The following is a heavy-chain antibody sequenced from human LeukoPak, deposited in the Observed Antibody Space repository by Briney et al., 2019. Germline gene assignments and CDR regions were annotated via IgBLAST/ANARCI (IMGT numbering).Heavy chain of an antibody. CDR2: IYYSGNT. Sequence: SETLSLTCAVSGGSISSGVYSWSWIRQPPGKGLEWIGYIYYSGNTYYYPSLRSRVSISVDTSKNQLSLKLNSVTAADTAVYFCARGDYGDYHDAFDIWGQGTMATVSS. D-gene: IGHD4-17*01. CDR3: ARGDYGDYHDAFDI. V-gene: IGHV4-30-4*07. CDR1: GGSISSGVYS. J-gene: IGHJ3*02.